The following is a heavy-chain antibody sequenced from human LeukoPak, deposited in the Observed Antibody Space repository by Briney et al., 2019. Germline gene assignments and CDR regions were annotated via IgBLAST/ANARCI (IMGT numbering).Heavy chain of an antibody. Sequence: GGSLRLSCAASGFTFSSYAMSWVRQAPGKGLEWVSDISGTGYSTYYADSVKGRFTISRDNPKNTLYLQMNSLRGEDTAVYYCAKDQGTQLWGQGTLVTVSS. CDR1: GFTFSSYA. D-gene: IGHD1-1*01. J-gene: IGHJ4*02. CDR2: ISGTGYST. CDR3: AKDQGTQL. V-gene: IGHV3-23*01.